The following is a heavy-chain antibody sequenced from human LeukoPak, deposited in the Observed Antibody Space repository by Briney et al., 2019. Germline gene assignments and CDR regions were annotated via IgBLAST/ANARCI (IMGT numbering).Heavy chain of an antibody. J-gene: IGHJ4*02. D-gene: IGHD4-17*01. CDR1: GFAFRSYW. Sequence: PGGSLRLSCATSGFAFRSYWMSWVRQAPEKGLEWVANIKEDRREKYYVDSVKGRFTISRNNAKDSLYLQMNSLSADVRAVYYCASWGVGDYNYWGQGTLVTVSS. CDR2: IKEDRREK. CDR3: ASWGVGDYNY. V-gene: IGHV3-7*01.